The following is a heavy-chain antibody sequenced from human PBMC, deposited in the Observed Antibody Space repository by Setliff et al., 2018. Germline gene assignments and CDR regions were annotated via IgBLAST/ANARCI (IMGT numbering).Heavy chain of an antibody. CDR1: GFAFSTYG. CDR3: AKEIQPRRGPVYDSSGLAFDY. D-gene: IGHD3-22*01. J-gene: IGHJ4*01. Sequence: GESLRLSCAASGFAFSTYGIHWVRHTPGKGLEWVAYIRYGGSKKDYADYVRGRFTISRDDSKNTVSLQMSSLRAEDTAVYYCAKEIQPRRGPVYDSSGLAFDYWGQGTLVTVSS. CDR2: IRYGGSKK. V-gene: IGHV3-30*02.